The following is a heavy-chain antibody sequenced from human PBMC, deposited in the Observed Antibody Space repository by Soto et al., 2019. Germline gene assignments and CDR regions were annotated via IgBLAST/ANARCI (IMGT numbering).Heavy chain of an antibody. CDR2: IIPIFGTA. CDR3: ASSRAARIVWFDP. CDR1: GGTFSSYA. Sequence: GASVKVSCKASGGTFSSYAISWVRQAPGQGLEWMGGIIPIFGTANYAQKFQGRVTITADESTSTAYMELSSLRSEDTAVYYCASSRAARIVWFDPWGQGTLVTVS. D-gene: IGHD2-15*01. V-gene: IGHV1-69*13. J-gene: IGHJ5*02.